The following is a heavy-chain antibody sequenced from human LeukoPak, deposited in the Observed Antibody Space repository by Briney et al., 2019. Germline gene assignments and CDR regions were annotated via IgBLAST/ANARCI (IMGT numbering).Heavy chain of an antibody. CDR2: IYIGGTT. CDR1: GFTVSSNY. V-gene: IGHV3-53*01. CDR3: ASPSVDTAMASWDY. J-gene: IGHJ4*02. D-gene: IGHD5-18*01. Sequence: GGSPRLSCAASGFTVSSNYMSWVRQAPGKGLERVSVIYIGGTTYYADSVKGRFTISRDNSKNTLYLQMNSLRAEDTAVYYCASPSVDTAMASWDYWGQGTLVTVSS.